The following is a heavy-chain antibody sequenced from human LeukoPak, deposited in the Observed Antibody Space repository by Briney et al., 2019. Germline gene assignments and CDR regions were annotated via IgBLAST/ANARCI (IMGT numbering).Heavy chain of an antibody. V-gene: IGHV4-34*01. CDR2: INHSGST. J-gene: IGHJ3*02. CDR3: ARVGRMTTVVIRAFDI. CDR1: GGSFSGYY. Sequence: SETLSLTCAVYGGSFSGYYWSWIRQPPGKGLEWIGEINHSGSTNYNPSLKSRVTISVDTSKSQFSLKLSSVTAADTAVYYCARVGRMTTVVIRAFDIWGQGTMVTVSS. D-gene: IGHD4-23*01.